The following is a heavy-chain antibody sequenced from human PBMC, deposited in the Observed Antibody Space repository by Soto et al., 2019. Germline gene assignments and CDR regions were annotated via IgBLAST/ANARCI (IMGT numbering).Heavy chain of an antibody. CDR1: GGSISSSTYY. Sequence: PSETLSLTCTVSGGSISSSTYYWGWIRQPPGKGLEWIGTIYYSGTTYYNPSLKSRVTISVDTSKSQFSLRLSSVTAADTAVYYCARPRLVSGSFYFDNWGQGTLVTVS. V-gene: IGHV4-39*01. CDR2: IYYSGTT. J-gene: IGHJ4*02. CDR3: ARPRLVSGSFYFDN. D-gene: IGHD1-26*01.